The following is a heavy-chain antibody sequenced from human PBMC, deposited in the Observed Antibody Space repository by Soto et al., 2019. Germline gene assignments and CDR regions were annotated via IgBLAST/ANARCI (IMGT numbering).Heavy chain of an antibody. D-gene: IGHD1-1*01. J-gene: IGHJ4*02. CDR3: ARCGERRLFSLCYYFDY. V-gene: IGHV4-39*01. CDR1: GGSISSSSYY. CDR2: IYYSGST. Sequence: PSETLSLTCTVSGGSISSSSYYWGWIRQPPGKGLEWIGSIYYSGSTYYNPSLKSRVTISVDTSKNQFSLKLSSVTAADTAVYYCARCGERRLFSLCYYFDYWGQGTLVTVSS.